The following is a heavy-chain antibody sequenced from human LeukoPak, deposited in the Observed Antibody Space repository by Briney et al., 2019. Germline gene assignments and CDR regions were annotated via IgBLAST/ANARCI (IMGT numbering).Heavy chain of an antibody. CDR3: ARDYDFWSGSHYYYYMDV. V-gene: IGHV4-38-2*02. Sequence: PSETLSLTCAVSGYSISSGYYWGWIRQPPGKGLEWIGSIYHSGSTYYNPSLKSRVTISADTSKNQFSLKLSSVTAADTAVYYCARDYDFWSGSHYYYYMDVRGKGTTVTVSS. D-gene: IGHD3-3*01. CDR2: IYHSGST. CDR1: GYSISSGYY. J-gene: IGHJ6*03.